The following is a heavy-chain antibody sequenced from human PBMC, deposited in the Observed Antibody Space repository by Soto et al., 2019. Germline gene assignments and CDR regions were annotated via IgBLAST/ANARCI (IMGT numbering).Heavy chain of an antibody. CDR1: GFTFSSYA. D-gene: IGHD5-18*01. J-gene: IGHJ4*02. Sequence: GGSLRLSCAASGFTFSSYAMSWVRQAPGKGLEWVSAISGSGGSTYYADSVKGRFTISRDKSKNTLYLQMNSLRAEDTAVYYCAKYSYGYYFHYWGRGTLVTVSS. V-gene: IGHV3-23*01. CDR3: AKYSYGYYFHY. CDR2: ISGSGGST.